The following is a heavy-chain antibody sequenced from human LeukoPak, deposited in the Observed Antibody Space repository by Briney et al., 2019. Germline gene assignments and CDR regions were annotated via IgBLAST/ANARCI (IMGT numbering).Heavy chain of an antibody. CDR3: ARVMGPTYFDF. D-gene: IGHD2-8*01. V-gene: IGHV4-39*07. Sequence: ASETLSLTCTVSGGSISSSSYYWGWIRQPPGKGLEWIGSIYYSGSPNYNPSLKSRVTMSVDTSKNQFSLRLSSVTALDTAVYYCARVMGPTYFDFWGQGTLVTVSS. J-gene: IGHJ4*02. CDR2: IYYSGSP. CDR1: GGSISSSSYY.